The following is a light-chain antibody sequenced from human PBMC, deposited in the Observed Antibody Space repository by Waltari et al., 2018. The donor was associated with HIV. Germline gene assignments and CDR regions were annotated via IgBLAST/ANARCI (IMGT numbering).Light chain of an antibody. CDR2: GNN. CDR3: AAWDDSLTGWV. CDR1: TFNLGNNL. J-gene: IGLJ3*02. V-gene: IGLV1-47*01. Sequence: QSVLIQPPSASGTPGQRVTISCSGSTFNLGNNLVYWYKQLPGTAPRLLIDGNNQRPSGVPKRFSTSKSGTSASLAISGLRSEDDVDYYCAAWDDSLTGWVFGGGTKLTVL.